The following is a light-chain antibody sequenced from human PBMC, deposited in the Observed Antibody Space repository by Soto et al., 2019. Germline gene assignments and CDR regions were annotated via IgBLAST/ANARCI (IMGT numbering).Light chain of an antibody. CDR2: GTS. CDR3: QQYGSSPLT. V-gene: IGKV3-20*01. J-gene: IGKJ4*01. CDR1: QSVSSSY. Sequence: EIVLTQSPGTLSLSPGERGTLSCRASQSVSSSYLAWYQQKPGQAPRLLMYGTSTRATGTPDRFSGSGSGTDFTLTISSLEPEDVAVYYCQQYGSSPLTFGGGTKVDIK.